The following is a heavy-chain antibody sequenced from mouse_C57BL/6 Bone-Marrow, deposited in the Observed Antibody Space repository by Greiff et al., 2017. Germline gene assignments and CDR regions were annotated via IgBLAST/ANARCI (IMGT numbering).Heavy chain of an antibody. CDR1: GYTFTSYW. D-gene: IGHD2-2*01. CDR2: IYPGSGST. V-gene: IGHV1-55*01. CDR3: ARGGDYGYDVHY. Sequence: QVQLKQSGAELVKPGASVKMSCKASGYTFTSYWITWVKQRPGQGLEWIGDIYPGSGSTNYNEKFKSKATLTVDTSSSTAYMQLSSLTSEDSAVYYCARGGDYGYDVHYWGQGTTLTVSS. J-gene: IGHJ2*01.